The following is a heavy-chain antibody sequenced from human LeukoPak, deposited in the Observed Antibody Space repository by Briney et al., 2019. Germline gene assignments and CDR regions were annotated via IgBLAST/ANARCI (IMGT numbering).Heavy chain of an antibody. CDR3: ARVQWLGAFDI. Sequence: PSETLSLTCTVSGGSISSSSYYWSWIRQPPGKGLEWIGYIYYSGSTNYNPSLKSRVTISVDTSKNQFSLKLSSVTAADTAVYYCARVQWLGAFDIWGQGTMVTVSS. J-gene: IGHJ3*02. CDR2: IYYSGST. V-gene: IGHV4-61*01. CDR1: GGSISSSSYY. D-gene: IGHD6-19*01.